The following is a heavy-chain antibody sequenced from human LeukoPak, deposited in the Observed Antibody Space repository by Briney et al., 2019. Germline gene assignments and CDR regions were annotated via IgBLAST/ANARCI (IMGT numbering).Heavy chain of an antibody. CDR2: IIPIFGTA. Sequence: SVKVSCKASGGTFSSYAISWVRHGPGQGLEWMGGIIPIFGTANYAQKFQGRVTITADESTSTAYMELSSLRSEDTAVYYCARGDYDYVWGSYRFHDAFDIWGQGTMVTVSS. J-gene: IGHJ3*02. D-gene: IGHD3-16*02. V-gene: IGHV1-69*01. CDR3: ARGDYDYVWGSYRFHDAFDI. CDR1: GGTFSSYA.